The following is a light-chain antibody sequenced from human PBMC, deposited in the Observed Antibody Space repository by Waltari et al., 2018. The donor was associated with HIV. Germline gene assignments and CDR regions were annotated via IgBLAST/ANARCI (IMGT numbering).Light chain of an antibody. J-gene: IGKJ3*01. CDR3: QQYGSSPLFT. CDR1: HIVGGNS. Sequence: EIVLTQSPGTLSLSPGERGTLSCRASHIVGGNSLAWYQQKPGQAPRLLIYGASSRATGIQDRFSGSGSGTDFTLTISRLEPEDFAVYYCQQYGSSPLFTFGPGTKVDIK. V-gene: IGKV3-20*01. CDR2: GAS.